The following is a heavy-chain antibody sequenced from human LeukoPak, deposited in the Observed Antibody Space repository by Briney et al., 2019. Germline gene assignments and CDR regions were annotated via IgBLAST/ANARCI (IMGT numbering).Heavy chain of an antibody. CDR2: INSDESSR. CDR1: GFTFSSYW. D-gene: IGHD3-10*01. CDR3: ARGVWFGESRYNWFDP. V-gene: IGHV3-74*01. Sequence: GGSLRLSCAASGFTFSSYWMHWVRQAPGKGLVWVSRINSDESSRSYADSVKGRFTISRDKAKNTLYLQMNSLRAEDTAVYYCARGVWFGESRYNWFDPWGQGTLVTVSS. J-gene: IGHJ5*02.